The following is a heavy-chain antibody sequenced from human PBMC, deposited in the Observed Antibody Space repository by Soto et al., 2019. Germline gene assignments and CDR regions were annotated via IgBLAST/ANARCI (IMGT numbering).Heavy chain of an antibody. J-gene: IGHJ5*02. CDR1: GYTFSDHG. D-gene: IGHD2-8*01. CDR3: AKDRPRLPQQFNGVA. V-gene: IGHV1-18*01. Sequence: QIQLVQSGPEVKKPGASVRVSCKASGYTFSDHGFSWVRQGPGQGLEWLGWISAYNGDTVYAQKFQDRVTMTNDTSTITAYMELRSLRSDDTAVYYCAKDRPRLPQQFNGVAWGQGTLVTVSS. CDR2: ISAYNGDT.